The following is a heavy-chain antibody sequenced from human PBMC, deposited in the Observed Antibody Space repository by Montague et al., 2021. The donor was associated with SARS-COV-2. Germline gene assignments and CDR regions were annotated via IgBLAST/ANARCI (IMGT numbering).Heavy chain of an antibody. D-gene: IGHD3-22*01. CDR1: GGSISSYY. J-gene: IGHJ4*02. CDR3: ARSLDPSGTYYMPY. Sequence: SETLSLTCAVYGGSISSYYWSWIRQPPGKGLEWIGHINHSGSNNYNPSFKSRVTISIDTAKNQFSLKLSSVTAADTAVCYCARSLDPSGTYYMPYWGQGTLVTVSS. CDR2: INHSGSN. V-gene: IGHV4-59*01.